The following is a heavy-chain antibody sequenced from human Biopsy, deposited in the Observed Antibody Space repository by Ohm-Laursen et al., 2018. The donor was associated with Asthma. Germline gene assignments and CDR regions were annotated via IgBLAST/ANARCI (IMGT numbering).Heavy chain of an antibody. D-gene: IGHD3-10*01. CDR3: AKDERLYYGSDSKYMQPVPLGD. V-gene: IGHV3-53*01. J-gene: IGHJ4*02. CDR1: GFTVSTNG. Sequence: SLRLSCAASGFTVSTNGMSWVRQPPGKGLEWVSVIYSGGGTYYADSVQGRVTISRDNSKNTLSLQMNSLRAEDTAVYYRAKDERLYYGSDSKYMQPVPLGDWGQGTLVTVSS. CDR2: IYSGGGT.